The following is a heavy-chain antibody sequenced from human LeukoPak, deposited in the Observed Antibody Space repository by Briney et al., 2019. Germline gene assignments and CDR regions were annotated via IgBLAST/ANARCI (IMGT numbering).Heavy chain of an antibody. D-gene: IGHD3-3*01. CDR1: GGSISSSSYY. J-gene: IGHJ5*02. V-gene: IGHV4-39*07. CDR3: ARGPSITIFGVVMYTWFDP. Sequence: SETLSLTCTVSGGSISSSSYYWGWIRQPPEKGLEWIGSIDYSGGTYFSPSLRSRVTLSVDTSKNQFSLNLISVTAADTAVYYCARGPSITIFGVVMYTWFDPWGQGTPVSVSS. CDR2: IDYSGGT.